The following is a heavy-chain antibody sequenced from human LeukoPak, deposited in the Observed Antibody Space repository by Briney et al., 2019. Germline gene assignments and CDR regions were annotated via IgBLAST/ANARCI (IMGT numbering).Heavy chain of an antibody. CDR1: GGSITSDSYY. CDR3: ARLDRLGYYYDSSGYFGYFFDL. D-gene: IGHD3-22*01. Sequence: SETLSITCTVYGGSITSDSYYWGWIRQPPGKRLEWIGNFHKSGSTYYNSSLKSRVTIPVDTSKNQFSLKLSSVTAADTAVYYCARLDRLGYYYDSSGYFGYFFDLWGRGTLVTVSS. CDR2: FHKSGST. J-gene: IGHJ2*01. V-gene: IGHV4-39*01.